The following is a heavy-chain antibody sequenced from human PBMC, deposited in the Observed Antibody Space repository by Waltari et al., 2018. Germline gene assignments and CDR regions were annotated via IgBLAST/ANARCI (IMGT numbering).Heavy chain of an antibody. D-gene: IGHD5-12*01. V-gene: IGHV3-30*02. CDR1: GFTFSLSG. Sequence: GVVQPGGSLRLSCAASGFTFSLSGMHWVRQAPGKGLEWVAFMSYDGSNKYYADSVKGRFTISRDNSRNTLYLQMNRLRDEDTAVYYCMKDQARGWGQGTLVTVSS. CDR3: MKDQARG. CDR2: MSYDGSNK. J-gene: IGHJ4*02.